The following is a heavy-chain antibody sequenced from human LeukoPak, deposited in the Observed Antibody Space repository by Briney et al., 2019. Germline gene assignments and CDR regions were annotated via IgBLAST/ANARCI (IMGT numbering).Heavy chain of an antibody. D-gene: IGHD2-21*02. V-gene: IGHV3-23*01. CDR2: ISDSGGNT. CDR1: GITLSNYG. J-gene: IGHJ4*02. Sequence: GGSLRLSCAVSGITLSNYGMSWVRQAPGKGLEWVAGISDSGGNTKYADSVKGRFTISRDNSKNTLYLQMNSLRAADTAVYYCARARGTVVVTASDYWGQGTLVTVSS. CDR3: ARARGTVVVTASDY.